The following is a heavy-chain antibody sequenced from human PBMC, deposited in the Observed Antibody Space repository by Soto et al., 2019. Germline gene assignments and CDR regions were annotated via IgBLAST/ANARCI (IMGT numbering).Heavy chain of an antibody. CDR3: ARGIGWFDP. CDR1: GGSISSYY. Sequence: PSETLSLTCTVSGGSISSYYWSWIRQPPGKGLEWIGYIYYSGSTNYNPSLKSRVTISVDTSKNQFSLKLSSVTAADTAVYYCARGIGWFDPWGQGTLVTVS. V-gene: IGHV4-59*01. J-gene: IGHJ5*02. D-gene: IGHD3-10*01. CDR2: IYYSGST.